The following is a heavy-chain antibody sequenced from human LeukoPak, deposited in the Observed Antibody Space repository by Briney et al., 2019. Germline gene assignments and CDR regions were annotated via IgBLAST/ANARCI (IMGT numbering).Heavy chain of an antibody. CDR1: GYTFTSYG. V-gene: IGHV1-18*01. Sequence: ASVKVSCKASGYTFTSYGISWVRQAPGQGLEWMGWISAYNGNTNYAQKLQGRVTMTTDTSTSTAYMELRSLRPDDTAVYYCARVAYYYDSSGLDVWGQGTTVTVSS. CDR3: ARVAYYYDSSGLDV. D-gene: IGHD3-22*01. J-gene: IGHJ6*02. CDR2: ISAYNGNT.